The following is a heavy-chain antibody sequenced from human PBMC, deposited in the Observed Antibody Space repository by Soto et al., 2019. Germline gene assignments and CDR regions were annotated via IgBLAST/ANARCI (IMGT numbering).Heavy chain of an antibody. Sequence: PGGSLRLSCAASGFTFSSYAMSWVRQAPGKGLEWVSAISGSGGSTYYADSVKGRFTISRDNSKNTLYLQMNSLRAEDTAVYYCAKDYGDSGSYSAYYYYGMDVWGQGTTVTVS. CDR1: GFTFSSYA. CDR3: AKDYGDSGSYSAYYYYGMDV. J-gene: IGHJ6*02. D-gene: IGHD1-26*01. V-gene: IGHV3-23*01. CDR2: ISGSGGST.